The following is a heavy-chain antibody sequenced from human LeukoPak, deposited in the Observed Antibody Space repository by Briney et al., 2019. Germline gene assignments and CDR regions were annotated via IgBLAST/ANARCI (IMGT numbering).Heavy chain of an antibody. Sequence: GGSLRLSCAASGFTFSSYSMNWVRQAPGKGLEWVSSISSSSSYIYYADSVKGRFTISRDNAKNSLYLQVNSLRAEDTAVYYCARGPTKHYFDYWGQGTLVTVSS. CDR2: ISSSSSYI. CDR3: ARGPTKHYFDY. CDR1: GFTFSSYS. D-gene: IGHD1-14*01. V-gene: IGHV3-21*01. J-gene: IGHJ4*02.